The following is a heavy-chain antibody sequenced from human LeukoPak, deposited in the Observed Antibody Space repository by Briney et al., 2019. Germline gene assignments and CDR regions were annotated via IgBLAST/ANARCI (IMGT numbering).Heavy chain of an antibody. J-gene: IGHJ4*02. V-gene: IGHV4-59*01. CDR1: GGSISSYY. Sequence: SETLSLTCTVSGGSISSYYWGWIRQPPGKGLEWIGYIYYSGSTNYNPSLKSRVTISVDTSKNQFSLKLSSVTAADTAVYYCAREGRGYGSGSYNTWGQGTLVTVSS. D-gene: IGHD3-10*01. CDR3: AREGRGYGSGSYNT. CDR2: IYYSGST.